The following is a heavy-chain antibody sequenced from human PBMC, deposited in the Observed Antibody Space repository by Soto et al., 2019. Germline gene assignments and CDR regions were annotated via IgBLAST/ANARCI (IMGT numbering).Heavy chain of an antibody. J-gene: IGHJ6*02. CDR2: ISYDGSNK. CDR3: ARPHSIAARPPPLYYYYYYGMDV. D-gene: IGHD6-6*01. CDR1: GFTFSSYA. Sequence: PGGSLRLSCAASGFTFSSYAVHWVRQAPGKGLEWVAVISYDGSNKYYADSVKGRFTISRDNSKNTLYLQMNSLRAEDTAVYYCARPHSIAARPPPLYYYYYYGMDVWGQGTTVTVSS. V-gene: IGHV3-30-3*01.